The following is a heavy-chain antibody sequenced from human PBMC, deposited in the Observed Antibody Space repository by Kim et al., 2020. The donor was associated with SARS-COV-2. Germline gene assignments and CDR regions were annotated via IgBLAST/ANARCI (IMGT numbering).Heavy chain of an antibody. D-gene: IGHD3-10*01. J-gene: IGHJ2*01. V-gene: IGHV1-24*01. CDR1: GYSLSELS. CDR2: FDVEDGET. CDR3: ATALNYYTSGTSYFRYFDL. Sequence: ASVKVSCKVSGYSLSELSIHWVRQAPGKGLEWMGGFDVEDGETIYTQKFQGRVTMTEDTSKDTAYMEVSSLRFEDTAVYFCATALNYYTSGTSYFRYFDLWGRGTLVTVSS.